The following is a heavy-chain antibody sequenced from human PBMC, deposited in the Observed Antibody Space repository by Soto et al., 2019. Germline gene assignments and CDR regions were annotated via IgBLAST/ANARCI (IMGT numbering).Heavy chain of an antibody. V-gene: IGHV4-59*08. CDR2: IYNIGST. CDR3: ATRITDYGDYDGFDI. CDR1: GVSISGYY. D-gene: IGHD4-17*01. J-gene: IGHJ3*02. Sequence: QVQLQESGPGLVKPSETLSLTCTVSGVSISGYYWSWIRQPPGKGLEWIAYIYNIGSTNYNPALSSRVTISGDTSKNQLYLKVNSVTAADTAVYYCATRITDYGDYDGFDIWGQGTMVTVSS.